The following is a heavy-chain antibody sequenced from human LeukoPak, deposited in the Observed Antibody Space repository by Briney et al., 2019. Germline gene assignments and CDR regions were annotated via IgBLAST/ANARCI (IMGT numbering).Heavy chain of an antibody. CDR2: ISAYNGNT. J-gene: IGHJ4*02. CDR3: ARDRRDSSSSYFDY. D-gene: IGHD6-13*01. Sequence: ASVKVSCKASGYTFTSYGISWVRQAPGQGLEWMGWISAYNGNTNYAQKLQGRVTMTTDTSTSTAYMELRSLRSDDTAVYYCARDRRDSSSSYFDYWGQGTLVTVSS. CDR1: GYTFTSYG. V-gene: IGHV1-18*01.